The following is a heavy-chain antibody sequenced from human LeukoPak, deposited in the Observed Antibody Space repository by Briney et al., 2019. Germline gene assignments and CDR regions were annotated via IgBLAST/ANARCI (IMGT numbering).Heavy chain of an antibody. V-gene: IGHV4-39*07. CDR3: ARGPHYYGSEDWFDP. Sequence: SETLSLTCTVSGDSISSSSSYWGWIRQPPGKGLEWLGSTYYSGSAYYNPSLKSRVTISVDTSKNEFSLKLTSVTAADTAVYYCARGPHYYGSEDWFDPWGQGTLVTVSS. CDR1: GDSISSSSSY. CDR2: TYYSGSA. J-gene: IGHJ5*02. D-gene: IGHD3-10*01.